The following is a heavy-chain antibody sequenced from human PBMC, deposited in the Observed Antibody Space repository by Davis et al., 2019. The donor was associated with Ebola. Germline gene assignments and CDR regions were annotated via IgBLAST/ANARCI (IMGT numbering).Heavy chain of an antibody. V-gene: IGHV1-46*01. J-gene: IGHJ4*02. CDR3: ARERRFAFDY. CDR1: GYTFTSYY. CDR2: INPSGGST. Sequence: AASVKVSCKASGYTFTSYYMHWVRQAPGQGLEWMGIINPSGGSTSYAQKFQGRVTITRDTSASTAYMELSSLRSEDTAVYYCARERRFAFDYWGQGTLVTVSS.